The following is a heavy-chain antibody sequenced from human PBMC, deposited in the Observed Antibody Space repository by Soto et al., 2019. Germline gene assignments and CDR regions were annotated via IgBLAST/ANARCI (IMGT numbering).Heavy chain of an antibody. J-gene: IGHJ3*02. Sequence: GSLRLCCAASGFTFSSYAMSWVRQAPGKVLEWVSAISGSGGSTYYADSVKGRFTISRDNSKNTLYLQMNSLRAEDTAVYYCAQVYSSPILAFDIWGQGTMVTVSS. D-gene: IGHD6-13*01. CDR2: ISGSGGST. V-gene: IGHV3-23*01. CDR1: GFTFSSYA. CDR3: AQVYSSPILAFDI.